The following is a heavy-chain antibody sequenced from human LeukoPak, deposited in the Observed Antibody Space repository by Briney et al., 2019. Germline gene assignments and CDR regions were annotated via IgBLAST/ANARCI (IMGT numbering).Heavy chain of an antibody. CDR2: IYTSGST. V-gene: IGHV4-4*07. J-gene: IGHJ4*02. Sequence: PSETLSLTCTVSGGSISSYYWSWIRQPAGKGLEWIGRIYTSGSTNYNPSLKSRVTMSVDTSKNQFSLKLSSVTAADTAVYYCARDSRYSSSWYHIGYFDYWGQGTLVTVSS. CDR1: GGSISSYY. CDR3: ARDSRYSSSWYHIGYFDY. D-gene: IGHD6-13*01.